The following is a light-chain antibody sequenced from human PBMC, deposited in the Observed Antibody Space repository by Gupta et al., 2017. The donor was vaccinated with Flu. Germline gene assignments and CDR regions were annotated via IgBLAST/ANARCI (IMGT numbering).Light chain of an antibody. V-gene: IGKV3-15*01. Sequence: EIVMTQSPATLSVSPGERATLSCGASQNVNTNLAGSQQKPGQAPRLLISGAFPRASGIPDRFSGSGSGTEFTLTISSLQSEDFAIYYCQQYNNWPQTFGQGTKVEVK. CDR1: QNVNTN. CDR3: QQYNNWPQT. CDR2: GAF. J-gene: IGKJ1*01.